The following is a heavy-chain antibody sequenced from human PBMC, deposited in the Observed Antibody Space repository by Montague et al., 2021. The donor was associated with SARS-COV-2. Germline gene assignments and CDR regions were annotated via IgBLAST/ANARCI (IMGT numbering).Heavy chain of an antibody. CDR3: ARDDSRDGNNFDY. CDR1: GFTFSRYG. CDR2: IWNDGRYR. Sequence: SLRLSCAASGFTFSRYGMHWVRQAPGKGLEWVAVIWNDGRYRFHADSVKGRFAISRDNSKNTLYLEMNTLRAEDTALYYCARDDSRDGNNFDYWGQGALVTVSS. J-gene: IGHJ4*02. D-gene: IGHD5-24*01. V-gene: IGHV3-33*01.